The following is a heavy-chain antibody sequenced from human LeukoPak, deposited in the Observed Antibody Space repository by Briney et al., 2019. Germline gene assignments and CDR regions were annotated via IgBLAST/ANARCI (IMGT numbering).Heavy chain of an antibody. CDR2: ISNDGSNK. CDR1: GFTFNSYN. J-gene: IGHJ4*02. Sequence: GRSLRLSCAASGFTFNSYNMHWVRQAPGKGLEWVAVISNDGSNKYYADPVKGRFTISRDNFKNTLYLQMSSLRTEDTAVYYCATDFAEAFDYWGQGTLVTVSS. CDR3: ATDFAEAFDY. V-gene: IGHV3-30*04.